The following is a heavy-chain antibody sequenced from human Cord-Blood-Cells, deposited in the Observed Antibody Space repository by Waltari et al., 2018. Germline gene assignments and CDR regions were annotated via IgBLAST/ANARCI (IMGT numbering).Heavy chain of an antibody. D-gene: IGHD3-10*02. CDR3: ASGAMLG. V-gene: IGHV4-34*01. CDR2: INHSGST. CDR1: GGPFSGYY. Sequence: QVQLQQWGAGLLKPSETLSLTCAVYGGPFSGYYWGWIRQPPGKGLEWIGEINHSGSTNYNPSLKSRVTISVDTSKNQFSLKLSSVTAADTAVYYCASGAMLGWGQGTLVTVSS. J-gene: IGHJ4*02.